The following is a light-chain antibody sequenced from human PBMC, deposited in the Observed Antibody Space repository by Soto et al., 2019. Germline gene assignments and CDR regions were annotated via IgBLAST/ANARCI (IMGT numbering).Light chain of an antibody. V-gene: IGKV3-15*01. J-gene: IGKJ1*01. CDR3: QQYNNWQT. CDR2: SAS. CDR1: QNINSS. Sequence: EIEMTQSPATLSVSPGERATLSCRASQNINSSLAWFQQKPGQAPRLLIHSASIRAAGIPPRFSGSGSGTEFTLSISSLQSEDFVVYYCQQYNNWQTFGQGTKVDI.